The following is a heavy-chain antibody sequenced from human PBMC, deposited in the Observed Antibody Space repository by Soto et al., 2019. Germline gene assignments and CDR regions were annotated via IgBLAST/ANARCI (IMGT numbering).Heavy chain of an antibody. V-gene: IGHV5-51*01. CDR1: GYSFTSYW. CDR2: IYPGDSDT. Sequence: PGESLKISCKGSGYSFTSYWIGWVRQMPGKGLEWMGIIYPGDSDTRYSPSFQGQVTISADKSISTAYLQWSSLKASDTAMYYCARVMAAAGTDLWKMDVWGQGTTVTVSS. D-gene: IGHD6-13*01. CDR3: ARVMAAAGTDLWKMDV. J-gene: IGHJ6*02.